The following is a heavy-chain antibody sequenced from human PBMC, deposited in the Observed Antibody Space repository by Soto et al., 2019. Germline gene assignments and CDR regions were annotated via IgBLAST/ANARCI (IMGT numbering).Heavy chain of an antibody. V-gene: IGHV4-39*01. D-gene: IGHD5-12*01. CDR3: TRHTPDIVANSPQPYYDSGMQD. J-gene: IGHJ6*02. CDR1: GGSINSSSYY. CDR2: IYYSGST. Sequence: QLQLQESGPGLVKPSETLSLTCTVSGGSINSSSYYLGWMRQPPGKGLEWIGSIYYSGSTYYNPSLKSRVTISVDTSKNQFSLQSSSVTVADTAVDYCTRHTPDIVANSPQPYYDSGMQDWGQGPTVT.